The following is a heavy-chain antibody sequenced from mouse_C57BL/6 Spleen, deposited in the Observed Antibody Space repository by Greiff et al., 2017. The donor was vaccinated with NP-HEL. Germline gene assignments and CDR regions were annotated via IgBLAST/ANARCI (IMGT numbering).Heavy chain of an antibody. Sequence: VKLQESGAELVKPGASVKISCKASGYAFSSYWMNWVKQRPGKGLEWIGQIYPGDGDTNYNGKFKGKATLTADKSSSTAYMQLSSLTSEDSAVYFCARRFDYYGSSYRTWFAYWGQGTLVTVSA. J-gene: IGHJ3*01. CDR1: GYAFSSYW. D-gene: IGHD1-1*01. CDR3: ARRFDYYGSSYRTWFAY. CDR2: IYPGDGDT. V-gene: IGHV1-80*01.